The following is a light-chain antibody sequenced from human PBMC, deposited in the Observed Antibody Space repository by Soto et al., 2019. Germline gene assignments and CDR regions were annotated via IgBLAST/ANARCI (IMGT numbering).Light chain of an antibody. CDR2: EVS. CDR1: RSDVGSYNL. V-gene: IGLV2-23*02. CDR3: CSYAGSSTSYV. Sequence: SVLTQPASVSGSPGQSITISCTGTRSDVGSYNLVSWYQQHPGKAPKLMIYEVSKRPSGVSNRFSGSKSGNTASLTISGLQAEDEADYYCCSYAGSSTSYVFGTGTKVTVL. J-gene: IGLJ1*01.